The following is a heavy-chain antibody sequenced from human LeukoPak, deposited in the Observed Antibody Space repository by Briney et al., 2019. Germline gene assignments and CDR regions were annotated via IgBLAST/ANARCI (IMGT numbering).Heavy chain of an antibody. V-gene: IGHV4-4*02. Sequence: SGTLSLTCAVSGGSISSSNWWSWVRQPPGKGLEWIGYIYYSGSTYYNPSLKSRVTISVDTSKNQFSLKLSSVTAADTAVYYCARAGGGYCSSTSCYAFDYWGQGTLVTVSS. D-gene: IGHD2-2*01. CDR2: IYYSGST. CDR3: ARAGGGYCSSTSCYAFDY. J-gene: IGHJ4*02. CDR1: GGSISSSNW.